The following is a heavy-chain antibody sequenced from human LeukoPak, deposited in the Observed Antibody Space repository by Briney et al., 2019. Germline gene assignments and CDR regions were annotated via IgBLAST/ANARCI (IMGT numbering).Heavy chain of an antibody. Sequence: ASVKVSCKASGYTFTRYYMHWVRQAPGQGLEWMGRINPNSGGTNYAQKFQDRVTMTRDTSISTAYMELSRLRSDDTAVYYCARSSSGWYLNDYWGQGTLVTVSS. CDR3: ARSSSGWYLNDY. V-gene: IGHV1-2*06. CDR2: INPNSGGT. D-gene: IGHD6-19*01. CDR1: GYTFTRYY. J-gene: IGHJ4*02.